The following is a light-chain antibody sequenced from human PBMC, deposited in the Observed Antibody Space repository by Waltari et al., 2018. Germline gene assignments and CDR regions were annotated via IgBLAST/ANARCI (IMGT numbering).Light chain of an antibody. CDR1: STDVGNYNL. CDR3: CSYVGLGTYV. V-gene: IGLV2-23*02. Sequence: QSGLAQPASASGSPGQSITITCTGTSTDVGNYNLVSWYQQLPGKAPRPLIYEVTKRAPGTSDRFSASKSGNTASLSISGLQAQEDEADYYCCSYVGLGTYVFGTGTKVTV. J-gene: IGLJ1*01. CDR2: EVT.